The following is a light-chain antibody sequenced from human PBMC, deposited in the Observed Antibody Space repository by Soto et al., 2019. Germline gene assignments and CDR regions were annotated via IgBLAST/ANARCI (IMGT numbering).Light chain of an antibody. Sequence: EIVLTQSPGTLSLSPGERATLSCRASQSVRSNYLAWYQQKPGQAPRLLIYGASSRATGFPDRFSGSGSGTDFTLTISRLEPEDFALYYCQQYGSSPLTFGGGTKVDIK. CDR1: QSVRSNY. V-gene: IGKV3-20*01. CDR3: QQYGSSPLT. CDR2: GAS. J-gene: IGKJ4*01.